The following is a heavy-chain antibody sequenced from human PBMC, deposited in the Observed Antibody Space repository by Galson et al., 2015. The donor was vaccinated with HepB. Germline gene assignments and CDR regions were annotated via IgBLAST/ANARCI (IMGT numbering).Heavy chain of an antibody. CDR2: ISGSGGST. CDR1: GFTFSSYA. D-gene: IGHD6-19*01. CDR3: AKDGPGYSSGWDYFDY. Sequence: SLRLSCAASGFTFSSYAMSWVRQAPGKGLEWVSAISGSGGSTYYADSVKGRFTISRDNSKNTLYLQMNSLRAEDTAVYYCAKDGPGYSSGWDYFDYWGQGTLVTVSS. V-gene: IGHV3-23*01. J-gene: IGHJ4*02.